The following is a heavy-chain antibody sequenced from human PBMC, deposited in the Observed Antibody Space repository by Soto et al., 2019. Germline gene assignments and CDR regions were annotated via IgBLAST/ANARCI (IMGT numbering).Heavy chain of an antibody. J-gene: IGHJ4*02. V-gene: IGHV3-74*01. D-gene: IGHD1-1*01. CDR3: TRGPGSTSTGTGAF. CDR1: GLSFIRYW. Sequence: GSLRLSCVASGLSFIRYWMAWVRQVPGKGPEWVSRINDDGGSTNYADSVKGRFTIARDNATTTLYLQMNALRVEDTAVYYSTRGPGSTSTGTGAFWGQGTLVTVSS. CDR2: INDDGGST.